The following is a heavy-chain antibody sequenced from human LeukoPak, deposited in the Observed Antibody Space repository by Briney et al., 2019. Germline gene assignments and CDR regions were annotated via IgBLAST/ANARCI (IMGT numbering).Heavy chain of an antibody. CDR1: GFSISNGYY. CDR3: ARFLVVPAALSYFFDL. D-gene: IGHD2-2*01. Sequence: SETLSLTCSVSGFSISNGYYWGWIRQPPGKGLEWIGSIYQTGSTFYNPSLKSRVTMTIDTSKNQFSLNLRSVTAADTAVYFCARFLVVPAALSYFFDLWGHGTLVTVSS. CDR2: IYQTGST. J-gene: IGHJ4*01. V-gene: IGHV4-38-2*02.